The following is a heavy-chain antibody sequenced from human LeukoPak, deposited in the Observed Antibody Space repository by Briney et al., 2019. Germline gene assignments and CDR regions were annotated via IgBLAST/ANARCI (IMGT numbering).Heavy chain of an antibody. V-gene: IGHV1-2*02. D-gene: IGHD6-19*01. J-gene: IGHJ4*02. CDR3: ARVYANRAQWLDYFDY. CDR1: GYTFTVYY. CDR2: INPNSGGT. Sequence: ASVTVSFKASGYTFTVYYMHWVRQAPGQGLEWMGWINPNSGGTNYAQKFQGRVTMTRDTSISTAYMELSRLRSDDTAVYYCARVYANRAQWLDYFDYWGQGTLVTVSS.